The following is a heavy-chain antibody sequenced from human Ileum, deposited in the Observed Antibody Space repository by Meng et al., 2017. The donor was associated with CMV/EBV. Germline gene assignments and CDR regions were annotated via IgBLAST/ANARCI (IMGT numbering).Heavy chain of an antibody. CDR2: ISYDGSNK. D-gene: IGHD6-13*01. CDR1: GFTFSSYA. J-gene: IGHJ4*02. V-gene: IGHV3-30*04. Sequence: GGSLRLSCAASGFTFSSYAMHWVRQAPGKGLEWVALISYDGSNKYYADSVKGRFTISRDNSKNTLYLQMNSLRAEDTAVYYCARDRSNSLDYWGQGTLVTVSS. CDR3: ARDRSNSLDY.